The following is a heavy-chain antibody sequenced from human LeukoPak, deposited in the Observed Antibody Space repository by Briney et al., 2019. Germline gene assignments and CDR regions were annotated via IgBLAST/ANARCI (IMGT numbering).Heavy chain of an antibody. CDR3: ARDRGWAFDI. J-gene: IGHJ3*02. CDR1: GFTFSTYS. CDR2: ISSSYGTT. D-gene: IGHD3-10*01. V-gene: IGHV3-48*01. Sequence: GGSLRLSCAASGFTFSTYSMNWVRQVPGKGLEWVSYISSSYGTTYYADSVTGRFTISRDNAKSSLYLQMNSLRAEDTAVYYCARDRGWAFDIWGQGTMVTVSS.